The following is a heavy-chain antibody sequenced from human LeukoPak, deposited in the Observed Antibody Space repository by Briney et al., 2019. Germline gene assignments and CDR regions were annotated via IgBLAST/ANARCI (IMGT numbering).Heavy chain of an antibody. CDR1: GFTFSSYS. V-gene: IGHV3-48*01. CDR3: ARELDIVVVVAATSGGAFDI. D-gene: IGHD2-15*01. Sequence: PGGSLRLSCAASGFTFSSYSMNWVRPAPWKGLEWVSYISSSSSTIYYADSVRGRFTISRDNAKNSLYLQMNSLRAEDTAVYYGARELDIVVVVAATSGGAFDIWGQGTMVTVSS. CDR2: ISSSSSTI. J-gene: IGHJ3*02.